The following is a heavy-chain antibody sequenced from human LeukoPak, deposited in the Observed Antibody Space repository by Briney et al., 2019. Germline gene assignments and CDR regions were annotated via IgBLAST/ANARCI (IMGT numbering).Heavy chain of an antibody. CDR2: INHSGST. J-gene: IGHJ4*02. CDR3: ARGRVDVVVPAADFDY. CDR1: GGSFSGYY. Sequence: PSETLSLTCAVYGGSFSGYYWSWIRQPPGKGLEWIGEINHSGSTNYNPSLKSRVTISVDTSKNQFSLKLSSVTAADTAVYYCARGRVDVVVPAADFDYWDQGTLVTVSS. D-gene: IGHD2-2*01. V-gene: IGHV4-34*01.